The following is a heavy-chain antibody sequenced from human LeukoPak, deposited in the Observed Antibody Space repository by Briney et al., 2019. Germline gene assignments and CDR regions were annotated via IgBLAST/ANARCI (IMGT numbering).Heavy chain of an antibody. D-gene: IGHD5-18*01. V-gene: IGHV1-24*01. CDR1: GSSLTELS. Sequence: EASVKVSCTVSGSSLTELSLYWVRQAPGKGLEWMGGFDVIDAKTFYAQKFQGRVPMTEDSSTDTAYMELSSLRSDGTAFYYCAAGRPYSLLDYWGQGTLLTVSS. J-gene: IGHJ4*02. CDR3: AAGRPYSLLDY. CDR2: FDVIDAKT.